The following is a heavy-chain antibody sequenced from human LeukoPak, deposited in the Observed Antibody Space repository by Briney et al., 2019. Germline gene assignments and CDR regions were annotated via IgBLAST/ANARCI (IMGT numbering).Heavy chain of an antibody. D-gene: IGHD5-12*01. Sequence: SETLSLTCTVSGGSISSSSYYWGWIRQPPGKGLEWIGYIYYSGSTNYNPSLKSRVTISVDTSKNQFSLKLSSVTAADTAVYYCARAISGYEAFDHWGQGTLVTVSS. CDR1: GGSISSSSYY. V-gene: IGHV4-61*05. CDR2: IYYSGST. J-gene: IGHJ4*02. CDR3: ARAISGYEAFDH.